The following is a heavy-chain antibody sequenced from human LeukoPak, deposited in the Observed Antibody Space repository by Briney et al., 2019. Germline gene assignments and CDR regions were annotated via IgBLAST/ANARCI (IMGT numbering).Heavy chain of an antibody. Sequence: GGSLRLSCAASGFTFSSYAMHWVRQAPGKGLEWVAVISYDGSNKYYADSVKGRFTISRDNSKNTLYLQMNSLRAEDTAVYYCAKDPTYYYGSGTYPTHFDYWGQGTLVTVSS. V-gene: IGHV3-30-3*01. J-gene: IGHJ4*02. CDR2: ISYDGSNK. CDR3: AKDPTYYYGSGTYPTHFDY. D-gene: IGHD3-10*01. CDR1: GFTFSSYA.